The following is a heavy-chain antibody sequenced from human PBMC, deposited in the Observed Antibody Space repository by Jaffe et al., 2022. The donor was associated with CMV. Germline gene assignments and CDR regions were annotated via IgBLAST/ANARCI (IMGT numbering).Heavy chain of an antibody. J-gene: IGHJ3*02. V-gene: IGHV4-59*01. CDR2: IYYSGST. D-gene: IGHD3-22*01. Sequence: QVQLQESGPGLVKPSETLSLTCTVSGGSISSYYWSWIRQPPGKGLEWIGYIYYSGSTNYNPSLKSRVTISVDTSKNQFSLKLSSVTAADTAVYYCASSFPYMITFAFDIWGQGTMVTVSS. CDR3: ASSFPYMITFAFDI. CDR1: GGSISSYY.